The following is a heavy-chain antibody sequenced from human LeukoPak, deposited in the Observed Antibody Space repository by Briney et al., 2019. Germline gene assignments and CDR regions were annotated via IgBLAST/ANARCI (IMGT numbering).Heavy chain of an antibody. CDR2: IYYTGST. D-gene: IGHD3-10*01. CDR3: ARDDPYGSPFDY. J-gene: IGHJ4*02. Sequence: PSETLSLTCTVSGGSLSSYYWSWIRQPPGKGLEWIGYIYYTGSTNYNPSLKSRVTISVDTSKNQFSLKLSSVTAADTAVYYCARDDPYGSPFDYWGQGTLVTVSS. V-gene: IGHV4-59*01. CDR1: GGSLSSYY.